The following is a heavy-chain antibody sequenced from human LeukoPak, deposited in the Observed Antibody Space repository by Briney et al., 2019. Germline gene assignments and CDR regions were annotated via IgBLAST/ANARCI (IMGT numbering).Heavy chain of an antibody. V-gene: IGHV3-48*02. Sequence: GGSLRLSCAASGFTFSSYSMNWVRQAPGKGLEWVSYISSSSSTIYYADSVKGRFTISRDNAKNPLYLQMNSLRDEDTAVYYCARDISGSYFDYWGQGTLVTVSS. D-gene: IGHD1-26*01. J-gene: IGHJ4*02. CDR2: ISSSSSTI. CDR1: GFTFSSYS. CDR3: ARDISGSYFDY.